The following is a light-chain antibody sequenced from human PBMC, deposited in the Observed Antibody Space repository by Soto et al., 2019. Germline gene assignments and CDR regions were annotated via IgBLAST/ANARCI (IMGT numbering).Light chain of an antibody. CDR3: QQYHHGPPIT. V-gene: IGKV3-20*01. CDR2: STS. Sequence: PGARAALSCRASQRISISYLAWYQQQPGQAPRLLIHSTSTRATGIPDRFSGSGSGTDFTLTIGKLEPGDFAVYYCQQYHHGPPITFGQGTRLEI. J-gene: IGKJ5*01. CDR1: QRISISY.